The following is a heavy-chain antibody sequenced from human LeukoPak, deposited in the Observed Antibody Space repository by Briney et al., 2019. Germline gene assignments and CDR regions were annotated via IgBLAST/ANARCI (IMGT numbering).Heavy chain of an antibody. CDR2: IKQDGSEK. CDR3: TRESALSRRWCEAYFDY. V-gene: IGHV3-7*04. CDR1: GFTFTKYW. Sequence: PGGSLRLSCAASGFTFTKYWMAWVRQAPGKGLEWVANIKQDGSEKYYVDSVKGRFTMSRDNGKNSVYLEMNRLTSDDTAVYYCTRESALSRRWCEAYFDYWGQGTVVTVSS. D-gene: IGHD6-13*01. J-gene: IGHJ4*02.